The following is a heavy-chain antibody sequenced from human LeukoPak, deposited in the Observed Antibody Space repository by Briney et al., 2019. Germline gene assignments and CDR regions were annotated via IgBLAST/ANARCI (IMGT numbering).Heavy chain of an antibody. CDR1: GGSFSGYY. CDR3: ARGRNSSGWYMAGDFDY. CDR2: INHSGST. D-gene: IGHD6-19*01. V-gene: IGHV4-34*01. Sequence: SETLSLTCAVYGGSFSGYYWSWIRQPPGKGLEWIGEINHSGSTNYNPSLKSRVTISVDTSKNQFSLKLSSVTAADTAVYYCARGRNSSGWYMAGDFDYWGQGTLVTLSS. J-gene: IGHJ4*02.